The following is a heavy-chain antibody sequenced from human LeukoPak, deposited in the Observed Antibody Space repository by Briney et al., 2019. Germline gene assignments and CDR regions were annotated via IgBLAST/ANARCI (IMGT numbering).Heavy chain of an antibody. D-gene: IGHD2-15*01. CDR3: ARHPKGYFSRFDP. J-gene: IGHJ5*02. CDR1: GGSISSSSYY. CDR2: IYYSGST. Sequence: TSETLSLTCTVSGGSISSSSYYWGWIRQPPGKGLEWIGSIYYSGSTDYNPSLESRVTISVDTSKNQFSLKLNSVTAADTAVYYCARHPKGYFSRFDPWGQGTLVTVSS. V-gene: IGHV4-39*01.